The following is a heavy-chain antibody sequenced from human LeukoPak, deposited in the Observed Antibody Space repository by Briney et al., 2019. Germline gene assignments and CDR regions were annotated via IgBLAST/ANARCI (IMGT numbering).Heavy chain of an antibody. CDR3: ARPPDNYYYYYMDV. CDR2: ISSSSSYI. J-gene: IGHJ6*03. V-gene: IGHV3-21*01. CDR1: GFTFSSYS. Sequence: PGGSLGLSCAASGFTFSSYSMNWVRQAPGKGLEWVSSISSSSSYIYYADSVKGRFTISRDNAKNSLYLQMNSLRAEDTAVYYCARPPDNYYYYYMDVWGKGTTVTVSS.